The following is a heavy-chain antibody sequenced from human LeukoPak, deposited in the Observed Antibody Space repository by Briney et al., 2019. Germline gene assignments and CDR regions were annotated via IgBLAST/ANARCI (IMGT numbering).Heavy chain of an antibody. CDR1: GGSISSYY. CDR3: ARSANALWFGEILGLDFDY. J-gene: IGHJ4*02. CDR2: IYYSGST. Sequence: SETLSLTCTVSGGSISSYYWSWIRQPPGKGLEWIGYIYYSGSTNYNPSLKSRVTISVDTSKNQFSLKLSSVTAADTAVYYCARSANALWFGEILGLDFDYWGQGTLVTVSS. V-gene: IGHV4-59*01. D-gene: IGHD3-10*01.